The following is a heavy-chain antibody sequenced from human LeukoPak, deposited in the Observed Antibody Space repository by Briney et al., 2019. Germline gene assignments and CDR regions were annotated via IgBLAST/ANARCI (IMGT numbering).Heavy chain of an antibody. Sequence: GGSLRLSCAASGFTFSGYVMSWVRQAPGKGLEWVSVISGSGGSTNFADSVKGRFTSSRDNSKNTLYLQMHSLRVEDTAVYYCAQGRLGYSYGAFDHWGQGTLVTVSS. J-gene: IGHJ4*02. CDR1: GFTFSGYV. CDR2: ISGSGGST. D-gene: IGHD5-18*01. V-gene: IGHV3-23*01. CDR3: AQGRLGYSYGAFDH.